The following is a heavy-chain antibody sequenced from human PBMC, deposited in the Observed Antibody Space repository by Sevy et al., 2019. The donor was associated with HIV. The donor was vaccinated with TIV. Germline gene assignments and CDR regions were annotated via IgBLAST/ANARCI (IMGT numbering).Heavy chain of an antibody. V-gene: IGHV1-18*04. CDR2: ISAYNGNT. CDR1: GYTFTSYG. CDR3: ARDIGILLWFGELNFDY. Sequence: ASVKVSCKASGYTFTSYGISWVRQAPGQGLEWMGWISAYNGNTNYAQKLQGRVNMTTDTSTSTAYMELRSLRSDDTAVYYCARDIGILLWFGELNFDYWGQGTLVTVSS. J-gene: IGHJ4*02. D-gene: IGHD3-10*01.